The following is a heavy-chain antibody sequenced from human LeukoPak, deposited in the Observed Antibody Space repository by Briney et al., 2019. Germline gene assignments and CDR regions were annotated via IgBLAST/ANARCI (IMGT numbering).Heavy chain of an antibody. J-gene: IGHJ5*02. D-gene: IGHD1-26*01. Sequence: ASVKVSCKVSGYTFTDYYMHWVEQAPGKGREWMGLVDAEDGETIYAEKFQGRVTITADTSTDTAYMELSSLRSEDTAVYYCATLVGAHDWFDPWGQGTLVTVSS. CDR3: ATLVGAHDWFDP. CDR1: GYTFTDYY. V-gene: IGHV1-69-2*01. CDR2: VDAEDGET.